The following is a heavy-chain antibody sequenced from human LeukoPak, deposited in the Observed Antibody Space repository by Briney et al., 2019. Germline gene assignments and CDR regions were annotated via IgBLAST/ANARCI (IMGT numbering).Heavy chain of an antibody. CDR1: GFTFSNNW. Sequence: GSLRLSCAASGFTFSNNWMSWVRQAPGKGLEWVANIKQDGSEKYYVDSVKGRFTISRDNAKNSLYLQMNSLRAEDTAVYYCARATLWGQGTLVTVSS. CDR3: ARATL. J-gene: IGHJ4*02. D-gene: IGHD4-11*01. V-gene: IGHV3-7*04. CDR2: IKQDGSEK.